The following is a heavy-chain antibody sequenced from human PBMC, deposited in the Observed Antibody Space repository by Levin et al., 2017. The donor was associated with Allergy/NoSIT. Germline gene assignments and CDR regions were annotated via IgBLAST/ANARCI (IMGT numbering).Heavy chain of an antibody. CDR1: GDSVSSTSAA. V-gene: IGHV6-1*01. D-gene: IGHD7-27*01. CDR3: ARAPGGGANWGGGRFDI. Sequence: SQTLSLTCAISGDSVSSTSAAWHWIRQSPSRGLEWLGRTYYRSKWYNDYAVSVKSRITINPDTSKNQFSLQLNSVTPEDTAVYYCARAPGGGANWGGGRFDIWGQGTMVTVSS. J-gene: IGHJ3*02. CDR2: TYYRSKWYN.